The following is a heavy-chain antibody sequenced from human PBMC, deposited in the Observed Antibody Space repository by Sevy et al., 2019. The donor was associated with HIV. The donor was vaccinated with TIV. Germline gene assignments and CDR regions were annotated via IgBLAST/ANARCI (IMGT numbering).Heavy chain of an antibody. CDR3: AKDAKGIGERGYYFDY. CDR2: ILYDGSNK. V-gene: IGHV3-30*02. CDR1: GFTFSIYG. D-gene: IGHD3-10*01. Sequence: GGSLRLSCAASGFTFSIYGMHWVRQAPGKGLEWVAFILYDGSNKYCADSVKGRFTISRDNSKNTLYLQMNSLRAEDTAVYYCAKDAKGIGERGYYFDYWGQGTLVTVSS. J-gene: IGHJ4*02.